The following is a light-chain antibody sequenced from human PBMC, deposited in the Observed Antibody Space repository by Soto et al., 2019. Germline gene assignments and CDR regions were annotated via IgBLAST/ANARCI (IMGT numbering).Light chain of an antibody. CDR3: QQYSDWPWT. CDR2: GAS. J-gene: IGKJ1*01. Sequence: EIVMTQSPATLSVSPGERATLSCRASQSFTSNLAWYQQKPGQPPRLLIYGASTRATGIPARFSGSGSGTEFTLTISSLQSEDFAVYSCQQYSDWPWTFGQGTKVDIK. V-gene: IGKV3-15*01. CDR1: QSFTSN.